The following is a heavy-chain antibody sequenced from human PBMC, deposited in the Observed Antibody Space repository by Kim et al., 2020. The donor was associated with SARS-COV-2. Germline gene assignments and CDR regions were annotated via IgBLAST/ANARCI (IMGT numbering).Heavy chain of an antibody. CDR1: AYSFTNDY. CDR3: ARLPRPSNWFNWYFDL. V-gene: IGHV5-10-1*01. CDR2: IHPTDSYI. Sequence: GDSLKISCQASAYSFTNDYIAWVRQVPGKGLEWVARIHPTDSYINFGPSFQGHVTVSVDKAVNTVFLHWGSLRTSDTAIYYCARLPRPSNWFNWYFDLWG. D-gene: IGHD2-2*01. J-gene: IGHJ2*01.